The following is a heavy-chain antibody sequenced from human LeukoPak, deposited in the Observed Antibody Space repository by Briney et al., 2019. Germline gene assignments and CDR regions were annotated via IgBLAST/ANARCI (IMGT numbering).Heavy chain of an antibody. J-gene: IGHJ6*03. Sequence: ASVKVSCKASGGTFSSYAISWVRQAPGQGLGWMGGIIPIFGTANYAQKFQGRVTITTDESTSTAYMELSSLRSEDTAVYYCARVGPYCSSTSCYSLHYYYMDVWGKGTTVTVSS. D-gene: IGHD2-2*01. CDR2: IIPIFGTA. CDR3: ARVGPYCSSTSCYSLHYYYMDV. CDR1: GGTFSSYA. V-gene: IGHV1-69*05.